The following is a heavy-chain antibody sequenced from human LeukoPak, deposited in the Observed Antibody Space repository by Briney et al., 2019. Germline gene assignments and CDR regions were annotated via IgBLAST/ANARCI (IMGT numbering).Heavy chain of an antibody. Sequence: GASVKVSCKASVYSCTNYGIIWVRQTPGQGLQWMGWISAHNGNTNYSQKLQGRVTLTTDTSTSTVYMELTSLTSDDTAVYYCARAETTLLLNYWGQGTLVTVSS. CDR1: VYSCTNYG. CDR3: ARAETTLLLNY. V-gene: IGHV1-18*01. D-gene: IGHD4-11*01. CDR2: ISAHNGNT. J-gene: IGHJ4*02.